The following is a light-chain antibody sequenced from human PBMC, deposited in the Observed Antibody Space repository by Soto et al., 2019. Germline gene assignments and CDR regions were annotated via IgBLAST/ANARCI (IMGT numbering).Light chain of an antibody. Sequence: EIFLTQSPGHLSLSPGERATLSCRASQSVSSSYLAWYQQTPGQAPRLLIYGASSRATGIPDRFSGSGSGTDFTLTISRLEPEDFAVYYCQQYGSSPPLTFGGGTNVDIK. J-gene: IGKJ4*01. CDR3: QQYGSSPPLT. CDR1: QSVSSSY. CDR2: GAS. V-gene: IGKV3-20*01.